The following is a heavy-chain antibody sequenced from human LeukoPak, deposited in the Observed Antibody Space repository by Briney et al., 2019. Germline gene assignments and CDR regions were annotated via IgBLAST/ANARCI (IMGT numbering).Heavy chain of an antibody. V-gene: IGHV3-21*01. D-gene: IGHD4/OR15-4a*01. Sequence: GGSLRLSCAASGFTFSSYSMNWVRQAPGKGLEWVSSISSSSSYIYYADSVKGRFTISRDNAKNSLYLQMNSLRAEDTAVYYCSRRAGAYSHPYDYWGQGTLVTVSS. CDR2: ISSSSSYI. J-gene: IGHJ4*02. CDR3: SRRAGAYSHPYDY. CDR1: GFTFSSYS.